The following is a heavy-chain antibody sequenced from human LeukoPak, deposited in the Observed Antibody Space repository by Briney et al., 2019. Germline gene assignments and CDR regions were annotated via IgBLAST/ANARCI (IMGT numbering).Heavy chain of an antibody. Sequence: SETLSLTCAVYGGSFSGYYWSWIRQPPRKGLEGMGEINHSESTYYIPCLKSQVTISVDTSKNQFSLKLSSGTAADTAVYYCVREYQGLQLVYPQYNWFEPWGQGTLVRVSS. CDR3: VREYQGLQLVYPQYNWFEP. D-gene: IGHD6-13*01. V-gene: IGHV4-34*01. J-gene: IGHJ5*02. CDR2: INHSEST. CDR1: GGSFSGYY.